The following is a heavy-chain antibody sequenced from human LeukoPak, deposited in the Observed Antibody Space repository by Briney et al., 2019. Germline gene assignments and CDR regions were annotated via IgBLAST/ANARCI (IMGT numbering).Heavy chain of an antibody. Sequence: PGGFLRLSCAASGFTSSSYAMSWVRQAPGKGLEWVSAISGSGGSTYYADSVKGRFTISRDNSKNTLYLQMNSLRAEDTAVYYCAKIMVRGVISRTFDYWGQGTLVTVSS. D-gene: IGHD3-10*01. CDR1: GFTSSSYA. V-gene: IGHV3-23*01. J-gene: IGHJ4*02. CDR3: AKIMVRGVISRTFDY. CDR2: ISGSGGST.